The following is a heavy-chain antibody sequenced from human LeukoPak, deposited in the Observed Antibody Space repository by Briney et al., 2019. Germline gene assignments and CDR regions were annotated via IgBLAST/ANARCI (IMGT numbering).Heavy chain of an antibody. J-gene: IGHJ4*02. CDR2: ISSSSSYI. D-gene: IGHD3-22*01. Sequence: PGGSLRLSCAASGFTFSSYAMNWVRQAPGKGLEWVSSISSSSSYIYYADSVKGRFTISRDNAKNSLYLQMNSLRAEDTAVYYCARGARYYYDSSGYSFFDYWGQGTLVTVSS. CDR3: ARGARYYYDSSGYSFFDY. V-gene: IGHV3-21*01. CDR1: GFTFSSYA.